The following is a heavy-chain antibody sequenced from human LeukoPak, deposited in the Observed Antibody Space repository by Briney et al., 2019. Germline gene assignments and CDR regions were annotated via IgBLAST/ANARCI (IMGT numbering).Heavy chain of an antibody. CDR2: IRSDGYHT. CDR3: AKPSGSGVDY. Sequence: GGSLRLSCAASGFTPSSYWMTWVRQAPGKGLEWVAFIRSDGYHTYYADFVKGRFTITRDNSKNTLYLQMNSLRVEDMAVYYCAKPSGSGVDYWGRGTRVTVSS. V-gene: IGHV3-30*02. J-gene: IGHJ4*02. D-gene: IGHD1-26*01. CDR1: GFTPSSYW.